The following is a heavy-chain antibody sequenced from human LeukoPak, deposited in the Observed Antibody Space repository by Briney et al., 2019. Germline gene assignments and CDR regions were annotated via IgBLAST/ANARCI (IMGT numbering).Heavy chain of an antibody. CDR1: GFSLSTTGVG. J-gene: IGHJ6*03. CDR3: AHSAVGPDYYFYYMDV. V-gene: IGHV2-5*02. CDR2: IYWDDDE. D-gene: IGHD1-26*01. Sequence: SGPTLVKPTQTLTLTCTFSGFSLSTTGVGVGWIRQPPGKALEWLALIYWDDDERYSPSLKSRLTITKDTSKNRVVLTMSNMDPVDTATYYCAHSAVGPDYYFYYMDVWGKGTTVTVSS.